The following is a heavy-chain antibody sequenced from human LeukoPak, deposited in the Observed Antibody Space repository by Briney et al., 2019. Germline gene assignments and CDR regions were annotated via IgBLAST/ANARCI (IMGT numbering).Heavy chain of an antibody. CDR1: GYTFTSYD. Sequence: ASVKVSCKASGYTFTSYDINWVRQATGQGLEWMGWMNPNSGNTGYAQKFQGRVTMTTDTSTSTAYMELRSLRSDDTAVYYCARDMASSNYYDSSGYYYRWFDPWGQGTLVTVSS. J-gene: IGHJ5*02. D-gene: IGHD3-22*01. CDR2: MNPNSGNT. V-gene: IGHV1-8*01. CDR3: ARDMASSNYYDSSGYYYRWFDP.